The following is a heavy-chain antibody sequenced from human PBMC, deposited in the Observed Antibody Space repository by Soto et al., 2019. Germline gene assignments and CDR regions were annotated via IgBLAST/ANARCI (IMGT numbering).Heavy chain of an antibody. CDR3: ARQGRPGYCTGGNCYPTFDI. V-gene: IGHV4-39*01. CDR1: GSSMSSSAYY. J-gene: IGHJ3*02. D-gene: IGHD2-15*01. Sequence: QLHLQQSGPGLVKPSETLSLTCTVAGSSMSSSAYYWGWIRQPPGKGLEWIGSVYYTGITDYKSSLESRVSISADTSKYQFSLRLTSLSAADTAIYFCARQGRPGYCTGGNCYPTFDIWGPGTMVTVSS. CDR2: VYYTGIT.